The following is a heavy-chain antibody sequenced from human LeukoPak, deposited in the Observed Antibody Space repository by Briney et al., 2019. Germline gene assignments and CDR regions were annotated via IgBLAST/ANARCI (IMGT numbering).Heavy chain of an antibody. J-gene: IGHJ3*02. Sequence: GGSLRLSCAASGFTFSSYSMNWVRQAPGKGLEWVSSISSSSSYIYYADSVKGRFTTSRDNAKNSLYLQMNSLRAEDTAVYYCARDHYYDSSGYPDAFDIWGQGTMVTVSS. V-gene: IGHV3-21*01. CDR1: GFTFSSYS. CDR2: ISSSSSYI. D-gene: IGHD3-22*01. CDR3: ARDHYYDSSGYPDAFDI.